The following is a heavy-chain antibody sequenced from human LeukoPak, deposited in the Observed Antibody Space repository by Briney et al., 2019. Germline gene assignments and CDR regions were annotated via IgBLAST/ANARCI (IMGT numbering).Heavy chain of an antibody. CDR1: GGSISSYY. D-gene: IGHD5-12*01. V-gene: IGHV4-59*01. CDR3: ASGGYSGYDRNYYYYYMDV. Sequence: SETLSLTCTVSGGSISSYYWSWIRQPPGKGLEWIGYIYYSGSTNYNPSLKSRVTISVDTSKNQFSLKLSSVTAADTAVYYCASGGYSGYDRNYYYYYMDVWGKGTTVTISS. CDR2: IYYSGST. J-gene: IGHJ6*03.